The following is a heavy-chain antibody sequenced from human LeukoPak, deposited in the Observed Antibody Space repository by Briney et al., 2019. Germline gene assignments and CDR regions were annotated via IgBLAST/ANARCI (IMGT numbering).Heavy chain of an antibody. CDR2: IKQDGSDK. J-gene: IGHJ4*02. CDR1: GFTFTDYW. D-gene: IGHD5-12*01. Sequence: GGSLRLSCAASGFTFTDYWMSWVRQAPGKGPEWVANIKQDGSDKYYVDSVKGRFTISRDNAKNALYLQMNSLRAEGTAVYYCASGYSGYTDLFDYWGQGTLVTVSS. V-gene: IGHV3-7*01. CDR3: ASGYSGYTDLFDY.